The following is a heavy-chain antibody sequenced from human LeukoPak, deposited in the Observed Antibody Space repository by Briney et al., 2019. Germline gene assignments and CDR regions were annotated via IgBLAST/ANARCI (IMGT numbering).Heavy chain of an antibody. CDR3: DWRYHRRYYVRDY. V-gene: IGHV3-7*02. CDR1: EFAFRSYA. J-gene: IGHJ4*02. CDR2: IKEDGSET. Sequence: GGSLRLSCVASEFAFRSYAMSWLRQAPGKGLEWVASIKEDGSETYYVDSVKGRFTISRDNAKNSLYLQMNSLRAEDTAVYYCDWRYHRRYYVRDYWGQGTLVTVSS. D-gene: IGHD1-26*01.